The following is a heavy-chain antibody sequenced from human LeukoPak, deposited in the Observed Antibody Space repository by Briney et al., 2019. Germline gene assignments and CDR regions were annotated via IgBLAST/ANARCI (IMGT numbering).Heavy chain of an antibody. CDR2: ISGSGGNT. Sequence: RAGGSLRLSCAASGFTFSSYAMSWVRQAPGKGLEWVSAISGSGGNTYYADSVKGRFTISRDNSKNTLYLQMNSLRAEDTAVYYCAKGGRVVPADNGDYWGQGTLVTVSS. J-gene: IGHJ4*02. D-gene: IGHD2-2*01. CDR1: GFTFSSYA. V-gene: IGHV3-23*01. CDR3: AKGGRVVPADNGDY.